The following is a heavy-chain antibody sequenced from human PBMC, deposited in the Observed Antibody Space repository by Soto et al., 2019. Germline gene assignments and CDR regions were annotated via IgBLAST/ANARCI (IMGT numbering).Heavy chain of an antibody. J-gene: IGHJ4*02. D-gene: IGHD5-12*01. Sequence: QVQLQQWGAGLLKPSETLSLTCAVYGGSFSAYYWSWIRQPPGKGLEWIGEINHSRSTNYNPSLKSRVTISVDRSKNQFSLKLSSVTAADTAAYYCARGVGYAGVDYWGQGTLVTVSS. CDR1: GGSFSAYY. CDR3: ARGVGYAGVDY. V-gene: IGHV4-34*01. CDR2: INHSRST.